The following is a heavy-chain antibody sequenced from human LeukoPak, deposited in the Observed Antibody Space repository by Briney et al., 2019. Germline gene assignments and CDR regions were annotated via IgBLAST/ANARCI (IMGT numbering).Heavy chain of an antibody. J-gene: IGHJ3*02. CDR2: IYPGDSDT. D-gene: IGHD2-2*01. Sequence: GESLKISCKGSGYSFTSYWIGWVRQMPGKGLEWMGIIYPGDSDTRYSPSFQGQVTISADKSISTAYLQWSSLKASDTAMHYCAAAGPLGYCSSTSCPDDAFDIWGQGTMVTVSS. V-gene: IGHV5-51*01. CDR1: GYSFTSYW. CDR3: AAAGPLGYCSSTSCPDDAFDI.